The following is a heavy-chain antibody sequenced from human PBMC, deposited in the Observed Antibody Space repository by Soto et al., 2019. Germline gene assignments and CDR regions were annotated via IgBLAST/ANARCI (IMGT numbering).Heavy chain of an antibody. Sequence: EVQLVESGGGLVKPGGSLRLSCAASGFTFSNAWMNWFRQAPGKGLEWVCRIRSKTDGGTTDYAAPVKGRSTISRDDSKNTLYVQMSSLKTEDTAVYYCTTAYGDYPSPSYYYGMEVWGQGTTVTVSS. V-gene: IGHV3-15*07. J-gene: IGHJ6*02. CDR2: IRSKTDGGTT. CDR1: GFTFSNAW. CDR3: TTAYGDYPSPSYYYGMEV. D-gene: IGHD4-17*01.